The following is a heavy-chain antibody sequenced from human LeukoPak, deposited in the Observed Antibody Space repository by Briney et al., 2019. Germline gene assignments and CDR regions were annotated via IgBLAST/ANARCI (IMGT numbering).Heavy chain of an antibody. CDR3: ARGRLSGFYYYYGMDV. D-gene: IGHD5-12*01. J-gene: IGHJ6*02. V-gene: IGHV1-46*01. CDR2: INPSGGST. CDR1: GCTFTSYY. Sequence: ASVKVSCKASGCTFTSYYMHWVRQAPGQGLEWMGIINPSGGSTSYAQKFQGRVTMTRDTSTSTVYMELSSLRSEDTAVYYCARGRLSGFYYYYGMDVWGQGTTVTVSS.